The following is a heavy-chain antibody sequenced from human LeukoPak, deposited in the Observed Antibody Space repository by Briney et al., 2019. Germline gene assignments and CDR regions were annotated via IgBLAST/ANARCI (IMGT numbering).Heavy chain of an antibody. Sequence: SVKVSCKASGYTFPSYGISWVRPAPGQGLEWMGWLSAYNGNTNYAQKLQGRVTMTTDTSTSTAYMELRSLRSDDTAVYYCARIPGRLRADYYYYYMDVWGKGTTVTVSS. V-gene: IGHV1-18*01. D-gene: IGHD5-12*01. CDR3: ARIPGRLRADYYYYYMDV. CDR2: LSAYNGNT. J-gene: IGHJ6*03. CDR1: GYTFPSYG.